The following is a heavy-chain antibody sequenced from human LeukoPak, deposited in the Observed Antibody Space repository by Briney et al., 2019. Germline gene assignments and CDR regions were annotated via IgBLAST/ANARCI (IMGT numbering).Heavy chain of an antibody. J-gene: IGHJ4*02. CDR3: ARGGWYYFEY. CDR2: IKEDGNRI. V-gene: IGHV3-7*01. CDR1: GFTFSDYY. Sequence: AGGSLRLSCAASGFTFSDYYMSWIRQAPGKGLEWVANIKEDGNRIYYVDSVKGRFTISRENAKNSLYLQMSSLRAEDTAVYYCARGGWYYFEYWGQGVLVTVSS.